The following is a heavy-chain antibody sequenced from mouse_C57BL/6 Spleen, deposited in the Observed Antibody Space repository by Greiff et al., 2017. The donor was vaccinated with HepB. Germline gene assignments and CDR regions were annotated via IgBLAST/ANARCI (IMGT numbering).Heavy chain of an antibody. Sequence: EVHLVESGPELVKPGASVKISCKASGYSFTDYNMNWVKQSNGKSLEWIGVINPNSGTTSYNQKFKGKATLTVDQSSSTPYMQLNSLTSEDSAVYYCARRGDYYGSSSYFDYWGQGTTLTVSS. V-gene: IGHV1-39*01. D-gene: IGHD1-1*01. CDR3: ARRGDYYGSSSYFDY. CDR1: GYSFTDYN. CDR2: INPNSGTT. J-gene: IGHJ2*01.